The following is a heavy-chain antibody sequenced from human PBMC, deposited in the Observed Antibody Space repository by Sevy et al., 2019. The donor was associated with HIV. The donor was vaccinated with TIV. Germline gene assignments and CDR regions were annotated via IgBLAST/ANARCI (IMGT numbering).Heavy chain of an antibody. D-gene: IGHD1-26*01. CDR1: GGSFSNYY. CDR2: IRHSVTT. J-gene: IGHJ4*02. CDR3: VGGAAVAWELLYN. V-gene: IGHV4-34*01. Sequence: SETLSLTCDVYGGSFSNYYWSWIRQPPGKGLEWIGDIRHSVTTNYNPSLKSRVTISIDTSKNQFSLILRSVTAADTAVYYCVGGAAVAWELLYNWGQGTLVTVSS.